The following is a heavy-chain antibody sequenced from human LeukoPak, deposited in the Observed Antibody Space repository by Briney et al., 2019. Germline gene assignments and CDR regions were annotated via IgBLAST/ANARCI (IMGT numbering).Heavy chain of an antibody. V-gene: IGHV1-8*01. Sequence: ASVKVSCKASGYTFTSYDINWVRQATGQGLEWMGWMNPNSGNTGYAQKFQGRVTMTRNTSISTAYMELSSLRSEDTAVYYCARGKRWSATYYYYYMDVWGKGTTVTVSS. CDR2: MNPNSGNT. CDR1: GYTFTSYD. CDR3: ARGKRWSATYYYYYMDV. J-gene: IGHJ6*03. D-gene: IGHD2-15*01.